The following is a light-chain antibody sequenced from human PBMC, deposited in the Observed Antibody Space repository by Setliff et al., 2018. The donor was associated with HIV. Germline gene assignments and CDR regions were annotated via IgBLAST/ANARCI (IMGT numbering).Light chain of an antibody. CDR3: SSYTSSNTFYV. V-gene: IGLV2-14*01. CDR1: SSDVGGYNY. CDR2: DVS. J-gene: IGLJ1*01. Sequence: QSALTQPASVSGSPGQSITIPCTGTSSDVGGYNYVSWYQHHPGKAPKLMIYDVSNRPSGVSNRFSGSKSGNTASLTISGLQAEDEADYYCSSYTSSNTFYVFGTGTKVTVL.